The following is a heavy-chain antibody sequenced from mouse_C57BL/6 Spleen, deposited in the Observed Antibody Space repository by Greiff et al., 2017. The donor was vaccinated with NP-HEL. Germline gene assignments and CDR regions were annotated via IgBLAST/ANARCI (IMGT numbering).Heavy chain of an antibody. Sequence: QVQLQQSGPELVKPGASVKISCKASGYAFTSSWMNWVKQRPGKGLAWIGRIYPGAGDTNYNEKFKGKATLTADKSSSTAYMQRSSLTSEDSAVYFCARLGRGEAMDYWGQGTSLTVSS. D-gene: IGHD4-1*01. CDR1: GYAFTSSW. CDR2: IYPGAGDT. J-gene: IGHJ4*01. CDR3: ARLGRGEAMDY. V-gene: IGHV1-82*01.